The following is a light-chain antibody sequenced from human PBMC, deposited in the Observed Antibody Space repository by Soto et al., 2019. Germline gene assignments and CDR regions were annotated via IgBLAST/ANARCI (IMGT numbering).Light chain of an antibody. CDR3: QTWGTGIVV. J-gene: IGLJ2*01. Sequence: QLVLTQSPSASASLGASVKLTCTLSSGHSNYAIAWHQQQPEKGPRYLMKLNSDGSHSKGDGIPYRFSGSSSGAERYLTISSLQSEDEADYYGQTWGTGIVVFGGGTKVTVL. CDR1: SGHSNYA. V-gene: IGLV4-69*01. CDR2: LNSDGSH.